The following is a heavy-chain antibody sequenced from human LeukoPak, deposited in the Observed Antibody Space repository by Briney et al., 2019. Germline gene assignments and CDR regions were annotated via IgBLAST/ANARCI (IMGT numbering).Heavy chain of an antibody. CDR1: GASITSSSFY. J-gene: IGHJ4*02. V-gene: IGHV4-39*01. D-gene: IGHD2-2*01. CDR3: ARHRYCNSSSCYAFDY. CDR2: IYYTGSA. Sequence: PSETLSLTCSVSGASITSSSFYWGWIRQPPGKGLEWIGSIYYTGSADYNPSLKSRVTISVDTSMNQFSLKLTSVTAADAAVYYCARHRYCNSSSCYAFDYWGQGTLVTVSS.